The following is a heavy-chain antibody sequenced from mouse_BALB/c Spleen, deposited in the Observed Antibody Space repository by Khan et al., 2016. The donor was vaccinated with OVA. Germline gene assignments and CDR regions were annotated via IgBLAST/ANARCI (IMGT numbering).Heavy chain of an antibody. Sequence: QVQLKQSGPGLVAPSQSLSITCTVSGFSLSTYSVHWVRQPPEKGLEWLGMIWGGGSTDYNPALTSRLSITKDNSKSQVFLKMNSLQTCDTAVDYCVRKGMDCWRQGTSVTVSS. CDR2: IWGGGST. CDR3: VRKGMDC. J-gene: IGHJ4*01. V-gene: IGHV2-6-4*01. CDR1: GFSLSTYS.